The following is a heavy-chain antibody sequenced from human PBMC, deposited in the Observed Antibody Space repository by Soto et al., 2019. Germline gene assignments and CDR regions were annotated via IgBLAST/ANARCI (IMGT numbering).Heavy chain of an antibody. V-gene: IGHV3-30-3*01. Sequence: QVQLVESGGGVVQPGRSLRLSCAASGFTFSSYAMHWVRQAPGKGLEWVAVISYDGSNKYYADSVKGRFTISRDNSKNTLYLQMNSLRAEDTAVYYCARDYVDFWSGQLHYYCMDVWGQGTTVTVSS. D-gene: IGHD3-3*01. CDR2: ISYDGSNK. CDR3: ARDYVDFWSGQLHYYCMDV. J-gene: IGHJ6*02. CDR1: GFTFSSYA.